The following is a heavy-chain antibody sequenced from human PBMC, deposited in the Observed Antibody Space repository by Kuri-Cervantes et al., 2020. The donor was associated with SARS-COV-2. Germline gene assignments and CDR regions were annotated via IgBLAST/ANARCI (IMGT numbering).Heavy chain of an antibody. CDR2: ISGSGGST. Sequence: GESLKISCAASGFTFSSYAMSWVRQAPGKGLEWVSAISGSGGSTYYADSVKGRFTISRDNSKNTLYLQMNSLRAEDTAVYCCAEAWRGQWLASYYYYGMDVWGQGTTVTVSS. J-gene: IGHJ6*02. V-gene: IGHV3-23*01. D-gene: IGHD6-19*01. CDR3: AEAWRGQWLASYYYYGMDV. CDR1: GFTFSSYA.